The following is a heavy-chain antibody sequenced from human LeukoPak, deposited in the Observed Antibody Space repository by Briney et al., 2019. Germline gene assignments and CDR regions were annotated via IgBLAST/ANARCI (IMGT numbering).Heavy chain of an antibody. V-gene: IGHV4-61*01. CDR3: ARLSGSYSWWFDP. CDR1: GGSISSSSYY. D-gene: IGHD1-26*01. CDR2: IYYSGST. Sequence: SETLSLTCTVSGGSISSSSYYWSWIRQPPGKGLEWIGYIYYSGSTNYNPSLKSRVTISVDTSKNQFSLKLSSVTAADTAVYYCARLSGSYSWWFDPWGQGTLVTVSS. J-gene: IGHJ5*02.